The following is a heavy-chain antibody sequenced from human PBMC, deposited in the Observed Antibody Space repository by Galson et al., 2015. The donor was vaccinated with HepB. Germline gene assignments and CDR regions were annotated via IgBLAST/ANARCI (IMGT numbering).Heavy chain of an antibody. J-gene: IGHJ4*02. Sequence: SLRLSCAVSGITFSDCNMSWFRQAPGKGLEWISYISASGSTLFYADSVKGRFTVSRDNTKNSLYLQINSLRAQDTARYFCARDFAVVRGGIYSPFLDYWGQGTLVTVSS. D-gene: IGHD2-21*01. CDR1: GITFSDCN. CDR2: ISASGSTL. CDR3: ARDFAVVRGGIYSPFLDY. V-gene: IGHV3-11*01.